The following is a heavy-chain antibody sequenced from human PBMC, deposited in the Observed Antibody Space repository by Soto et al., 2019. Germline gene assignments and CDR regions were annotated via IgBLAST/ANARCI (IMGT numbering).Heavy chain of an antibody. V-gene: IGHV1-3*01. Sequence: GASLKVSCKASGYTFTIYAMHCVRQAPGQRLEWMGWINAGNGNTKYSQKFQGRVTITRDTSASTAYMELSSVTAADTAVYFCARFRRNYFDYWGQGTQVTVSS. D-gene: IGHD3-10*01. CDR1: GYTFTIYA. J-gene: IGHJ4*02. CDR3: ARFRRNYFDY. CDR2: INAGNGNT.